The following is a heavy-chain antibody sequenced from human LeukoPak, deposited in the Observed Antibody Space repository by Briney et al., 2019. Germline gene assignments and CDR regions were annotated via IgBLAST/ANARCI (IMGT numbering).Heavy chain of an antibody. CDR1: GFTFSSYA. CDR3: ATDFYDST. V-gene: IGHV3-15*01. J-gene: IGHJ5*02. CDR2: IRSNSDGGTI. Sequence: GGSLRLSCAASGFTFSSYAMTWVRQAPGKGLEWVGRIRSNSDGGTIDYAAPVKGRFTLSRDDSKTTLYLQMNSLQTEDTAVYYCATDFYDSTWGQGTLVTVSS. D-gene: IGHD3-22*01.